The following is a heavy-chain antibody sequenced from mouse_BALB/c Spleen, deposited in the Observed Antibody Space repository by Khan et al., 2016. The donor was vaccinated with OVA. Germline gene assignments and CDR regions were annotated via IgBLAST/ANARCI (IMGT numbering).Heavy chain of an antibody. CDR1: GFNIKDTY. J-gene: IGHJ4*01. CDR2: VDPAKGNT. V-gene: IGHV14-3*02. CDR3: ASSNSVWPMDY. Sequence: VQLQQSGAELVKPGASVKLSCTASGFNIKDTYMHWVKQRPEQGLEWVGRVDPAKGNTKYDPKFQAKATITADTSYNIAYLQFSSLTSEATAVYYCASSNSVWPMDYWGPGTSVTLSS. D-gene: IGHD2-10*02.